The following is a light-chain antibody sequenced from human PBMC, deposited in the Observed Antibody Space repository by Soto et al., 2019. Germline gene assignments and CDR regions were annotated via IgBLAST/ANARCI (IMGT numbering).Light chain of an antibody. CDR2: GAS. CDR3: QQYWT. J-gene: IGKJ1*01. Sequence: EIVLTQSPGTLSLSPGERATLSCRASQSVSSSYLAWYQQKPGQAPRLLIYGASSRATGIPDRFSGSGSGTDFTLTISTLEPEDFAVYYCQQYWTFGQGTKVEIK. V-gene: IGKV3-20*01. CDR1: QSVSSSY.